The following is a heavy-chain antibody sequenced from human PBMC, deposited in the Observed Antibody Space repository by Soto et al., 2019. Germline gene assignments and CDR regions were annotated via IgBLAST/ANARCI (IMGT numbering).Heavy chain of an antibody. CDR3: AKDLEFSGSFGLYYFDY. D-gene: IGHD6-19*01. CDR1: GFTFSSYA. CDR2: IVGSGAST. V-gene: IGHV3-23*01. J-gene: IGHJ4*02. Sequence: EVQLLKSGGGLVQPGGSLRLSCAASGFTFSSYAMSWVRQAPGQGLEWVSGIVGSGASTYYADSVKGRFTISRDNSKNTLFLQMNSLRAEDTAVYYCAKDLEFSGSFGLYYFDYWGQGTLVTVSS.